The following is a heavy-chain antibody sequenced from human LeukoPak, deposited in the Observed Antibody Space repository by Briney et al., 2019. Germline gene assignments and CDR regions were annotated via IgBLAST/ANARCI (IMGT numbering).Heavy chain of an antibody. CDR1: GFTFSSYA. CDR2: ISGSGGST. Sequence: PGGSLRLSCAASGFTFSSYAMSWVRQAPGKGLEWVSAISGSGGSTYYADSVEGRFTISRDNSKNTLYLQMNSLRAEDTAVYYCAKAGGPTLYSSGWPYYYYYGMDVWGQGTTVTVSS. V-gene: IGHV3-23*01. CDR3: AKAGGPTLYSSGWPYYYYYGMDV. D-gene: IGHD6-19*01. J-gene: IGHJ6*02.